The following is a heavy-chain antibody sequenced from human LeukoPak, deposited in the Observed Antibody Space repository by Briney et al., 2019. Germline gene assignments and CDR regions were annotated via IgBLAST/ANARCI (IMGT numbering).Heavy chain of an antibody. V-gene: IGHV3-13*01. D-gene: IGHD6-19*01. J-gene: IGHJ6*02. CDR2: IGTAGDT. CDR3: ARDPSGRGMDV. Sequence: QAGGSLRLSCAASGFTFSSYDMHWVRQATGKGLEWVSAIGTAGDTYYPGSVKGRFTISRENAKNSLYLQMNSLRAGDTAVYYCARDPSGRGMDVWGQGTTVTVSS. CDR1: GFTFSSYD.